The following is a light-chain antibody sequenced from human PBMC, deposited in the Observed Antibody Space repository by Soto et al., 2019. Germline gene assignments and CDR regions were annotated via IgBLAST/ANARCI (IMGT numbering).Light chain of an antibody. J-gene: IGLJ1*01. V-gene: IGLV2-14*01. CDR1: SSDVGGYDY. Sequence: QSALTQPASVSGSPGQSITISCTGTSSDVGGYDYVSWYQQHPGKAPKLMLYEVSNRPSGVFNRFSGSKSGNTASLTISGLHAEDEADYYFSSYTSSSTSPYVFGTGTKLTVL. CDR3: SSYTSSSTSPYV. CDR2: EVS.